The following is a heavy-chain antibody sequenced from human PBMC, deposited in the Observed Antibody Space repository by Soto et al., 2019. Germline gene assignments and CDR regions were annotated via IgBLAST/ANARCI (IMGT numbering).Heavy chain of an antibody. V-gene: IGHV1-18*01. J-gene: IGHJ5*02. D-gene: IGHD2-2*01. CDR3: ARVEGLYCSSTSCYGDWFDP. CDR1: GYTFTSYG. Sequence: ASVXVSCKASGYTFTSYGISWVRQAPGQGLEWMGWISAYNGNTNYAQKLQGRVTMTTDTSTSTAYMELRSLRSDDTAVYYCARVEGLYCSSTSCYGDWFDPWGQGTLVTVSS. CDR2: ISAYNGNT.